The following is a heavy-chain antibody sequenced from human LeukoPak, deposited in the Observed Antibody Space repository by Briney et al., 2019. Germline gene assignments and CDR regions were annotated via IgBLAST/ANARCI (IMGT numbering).Heavy chain of an antibody. J-gene: IGHJ5*02. CDR3: ANGGNSGFNWFDP. D-gene: IGHD4-23*01. Sequence: GGSLRLSCAASGFTFSSYAMSWVRQAPGKGLEWVSAISGSGSSTYYADSVKGRFTISRDNSKNTLYLQMNSLRAEDTAVYYCANGGNSGFNWFDPWGQGTLVTVSS. CDR1: GFTFSSYA. CDR2: ISGSGSST. V-gene: IGHV3-23*01.